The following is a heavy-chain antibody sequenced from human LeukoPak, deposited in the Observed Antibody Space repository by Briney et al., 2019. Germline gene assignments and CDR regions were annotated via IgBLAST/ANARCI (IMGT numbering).Heavy chain of an antibody. CDR3: ARGSSYGFSMGY. V-gene: IGHV1-18*01. J-gene: IGHJ4*02. D-gene: IGHD3-16*01. CDR1: GYSFPGYG. Sequence: ASVKVSCKASGYSFPGYGISWVRQAPGQGLEWMGWISAYSGNTDYVQKLQGRVTMTTDTSTSTAYMELRSLRSDDTAVYYCARGSSYGFSMGYWGQGTLVTVSS. CDR2: ISAYSGNT.